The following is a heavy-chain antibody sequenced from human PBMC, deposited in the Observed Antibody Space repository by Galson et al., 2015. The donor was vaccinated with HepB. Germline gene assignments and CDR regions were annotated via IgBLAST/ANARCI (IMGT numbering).Heavy chain of an antibody. CDR1: GDFISNGGYY. J-gene: IGHJ6*03. D-gene: IGHD2-21*01. V-gene: IGHV4-31*03. CDR2: IYYSGTT. CDR3: ARGSYCGGDCDSQWAPYYYYKEV. Sequence: TLSLTCSVSGDFISNGGYYWSWIRQLPGKGLEWIGSIYYSGTTSYNPSLKSRLPLSLDTPDNQLSLKLTSVTAADTAVYYCARGSYCGGDCDSQWAPYYYYKEVWGKGTTVTVSS.